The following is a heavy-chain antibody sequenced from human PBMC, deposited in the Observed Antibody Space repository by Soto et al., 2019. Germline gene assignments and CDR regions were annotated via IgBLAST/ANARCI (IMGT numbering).Heavy chain of an antibody. CDR3: TRVGGYYGDYPNFDY. V-gene: IGHV4-59*01. D-gene: IGHD4-17*01. Sequence: XETRSLTCTVAGSSISPFYWSWIRQPPGRGLDWIGYIYYTGSTKYNPSLKSRVTLSLGTSRNQLSLKLSSVTAADTAVYFCTRVGGYYGDYPNFDYWGQGTLVTVS. CDR2: IYYTGST. CDR1: GSSISPFY. J-gene: IGHJ4*02.